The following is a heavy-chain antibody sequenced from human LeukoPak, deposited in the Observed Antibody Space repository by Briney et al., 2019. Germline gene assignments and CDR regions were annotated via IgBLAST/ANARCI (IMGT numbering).Heavy chain of an antibody. CDR2: ISSSSSYI. Sequence: PGGSLRLSCAASGFTFSSYGMNWVRLAPGKGLEWVSSISSSSSYIYYADSVKGRFTISRDNAKNSLYLQMNSLRAEDTAVYYSARAIKYCSSTSCPLGYWGQGTLVTVSS. CDR3: ARAIKYCSSTSCPLGY. CDR1: GFTFSSYG. V-gene: IGHV3-21*01. D-gene: IGHD2-2*01. J-gene: IGHJ4*02.